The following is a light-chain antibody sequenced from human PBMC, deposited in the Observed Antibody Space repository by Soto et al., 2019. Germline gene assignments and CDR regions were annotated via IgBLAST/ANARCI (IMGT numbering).Light chain of an antibody. J-gene: IGKJ3*01. CDR2: AAS. CDR1: QSISSY. Sequence: DIQMTQSPSSLSASVGDRVTITCRASQSISSYLNWYQQKPGKAPKLLIYAASTLQRGVPSRFSGSGFGTDFTLTISSLXXXXXXXXXCQQSYSTPFTFGPGTKVXXK. V-gene: IGKV1-39*01. CDR3: QQSYSTPFT.